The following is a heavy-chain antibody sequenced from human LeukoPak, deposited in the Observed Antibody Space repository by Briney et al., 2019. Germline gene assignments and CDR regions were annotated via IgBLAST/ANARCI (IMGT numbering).Heavy chain of an antibody. J-gene: IGHJ4*02. Sequence: SETLSLTCSVSGGSIDSTSYFWGWVRQPPGKGLEWIGSIYYTGDAYYNPSLKSRVTISIDTSKNQLSLKLTSVTAADTAVYYCARAGRGKSGGFFFDSWGQGNLVTVSS. CDR2: IYYTGDA. CDR3: ARAGRGKSGGFFFDS. V-gene: IGHV4-39*07. D-gene: IGHD4-23*01. CDR1: GGSIDSTSYF.